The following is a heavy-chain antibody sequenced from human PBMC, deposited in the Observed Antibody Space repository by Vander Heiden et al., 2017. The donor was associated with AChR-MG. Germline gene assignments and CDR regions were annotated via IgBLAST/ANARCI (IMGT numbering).Heavy chain of an antibody. CDR1: GFTFDDYA. CDR2: ISWNSGNI. J-gene: IGHJ3*02. Sequence: EVQLVESGGGLVQPGRSLRLSCAASGFTFDDYAMHWVRQAPGKGLEWVSGISWNSGNIGYADSVKGRFTISRDNAKNSLYLQMNSLRAEDTALYYCAKDIRDIADDTNEDAFDIWGQGTMVTVSS. V-gene: IGHV3-9*01. CDR3: AKDIRDIADDTNEDAFDI. D-gene: IGHD5-12*01.